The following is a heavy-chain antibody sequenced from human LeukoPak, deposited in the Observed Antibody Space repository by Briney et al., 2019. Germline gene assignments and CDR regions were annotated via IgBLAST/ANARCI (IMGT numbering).Heavy chain of an antibody. D-gene: IGHD3-9*01. CDR3: ARGALLRYFDWSTLEYYYYYYMDV. Sequence: GGSLRLSCAASGFTFSDYYMSWVRQAPGKGLEWVANIKQDGSEKYYVDSVKGRFTISRDNAKNSLYLQMNSLRAEDTAVYYCARGALLRYFDWSTLEYYYYYYMDVWGKGTTVTVSS. V-gene: IGHV3-7*01. CDR1: GFTFSDYY. CDR2: IKQDGSEK. J-gene: IGHJ6*03.